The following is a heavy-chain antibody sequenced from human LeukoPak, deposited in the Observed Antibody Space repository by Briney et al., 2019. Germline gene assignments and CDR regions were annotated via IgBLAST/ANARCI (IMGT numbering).Heavy chain of an antibody. J-gene: IGHJ4*02. CDR2: IFPADSDT. V-gene: IGHV5-51*01. CDR1: GYSFTTYW. CDR3: ASVYSSTSWDY. D-gene: IGHD6-13*01. Sequence: GESLKISCRASGYSFTTYWIGWVRQMPGKGLEWMGVIFPADSDTRYSPSFQGQVTILADKSISTAYLQWSSLKASDTAMYYCASVYSSTSWDYWGQGTLVTVSS.